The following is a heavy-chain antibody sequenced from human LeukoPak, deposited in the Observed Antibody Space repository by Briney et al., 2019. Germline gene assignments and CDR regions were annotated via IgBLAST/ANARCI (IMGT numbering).Heavy chain of an antibody. CDR2: IYHTGST. CDR3: ARDISISWFYS. D-gene: IGHD3-3*02. CDR1: GASISSDSNY. Sequence: TASETLSLTCTVSGASISSDSNYWAWVRQPPGKGLQWIGSIYHTGSTFYNPSLMSRVSISIHSSKNQFSLKLSSVTDADTALYYCARDISISWFYSWGQGTLVSVSS. J-gene: IGHJ5*01. V-gene: IGHV4-39*07.